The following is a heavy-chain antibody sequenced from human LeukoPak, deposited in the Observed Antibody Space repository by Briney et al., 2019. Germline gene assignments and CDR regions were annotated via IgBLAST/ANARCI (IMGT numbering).Heavy chain of an antibody. CDR2: ISYDGSNK. V-gene: IGHV3-30-3*01. D-gene: IGHD1-26*01. J-gene: IGHJ4*02. CDR3: AKDRWDVGYYFDY. CDR1: GFTFSSYA. Sequence: GRSLRLSCAASGFTFSSYAMHWVRQAPGKGLEWVAVISYDGSNKYYADSVKGRFTISRDNSKNTLYLQMNSLRAEDTAVYYCAKDRWDVGYYFDYWGQGTLVTVSS.